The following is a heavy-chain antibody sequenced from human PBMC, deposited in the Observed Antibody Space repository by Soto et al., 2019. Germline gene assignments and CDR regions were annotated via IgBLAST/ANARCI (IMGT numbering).Heavy chain of an antibody. CDR1: GGTFISYA. CDR3: ARHLDGAFDI. CDR2: INPYNYKT. J-gene: IGHJ3*02. V-gene: IGHV1-18*01. Sequence: SVEVSFRASGGTFISYAIILVRQAPGQGLDWMGWINPYNYKTNYAQNFQGRVTMTTDTSTSTAYMELRSLRSDDTAVYYCARHLDGAFDIWGQGTLVTVS.